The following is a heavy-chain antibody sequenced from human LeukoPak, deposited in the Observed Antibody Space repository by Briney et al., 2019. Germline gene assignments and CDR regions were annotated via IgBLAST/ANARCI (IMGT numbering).Heavy chain of an antibody. D-gene: IGHD3-3*01. CDR1: GGTFSSYA. V-gene: IGHV1-69*01. J-gene: IGHJ5*02. CDR2: IIPIFGTA. CDR3: ARAIKARYYDLQNWFDP. Sequence: SVKVSCKASGGTFSSYAISWVRQAPGQGLEWMGGIIPIFGTANYPQKFQGRVTITADESTSTAYMELSSLRSEDTAVYYCARAIKARYYDLQNWFDPWGQGTLVTVSS.